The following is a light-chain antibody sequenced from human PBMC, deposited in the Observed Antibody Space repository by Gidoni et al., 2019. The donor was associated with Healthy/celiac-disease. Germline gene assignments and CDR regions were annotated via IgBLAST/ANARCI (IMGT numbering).Light chain of an antibody. CDR1: QSVSSY. J-gene: IGKJ2*01. V-gene: IGKV3-11*01. CDR3: QQRSNWPPYT. CDR2: DAS. Sequence: EIVLTQSPATLSLSPGERATISCRDSQSVSSYLAWYQQKPGQAPRLLIYDASNRATAIPARFSGSGSGTDFTLTISSLEPEDFAVYYCQQRSNWPPYTFGQGTKLEIK.